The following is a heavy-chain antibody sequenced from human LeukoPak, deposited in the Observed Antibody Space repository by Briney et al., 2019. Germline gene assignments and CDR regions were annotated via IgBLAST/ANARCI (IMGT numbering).Heavy chain of an antibody. V-gene: IGHV3-53*01. CDR1: GFAVSSNY. Sequence: PGGSLRLSCAASGFAVSSNYMNWVRQAPGKGLEWVSVIYSGGSTYYADSVKGRFTISRDNAKNTLYLQMNSQRAEDTAVYYCARELPRYYSGMDVWGQGTTVTVSS. CDR2: IYSGGST. CDR3: ARELPRYYSGMDV. J-gene: IGHJ6*02.